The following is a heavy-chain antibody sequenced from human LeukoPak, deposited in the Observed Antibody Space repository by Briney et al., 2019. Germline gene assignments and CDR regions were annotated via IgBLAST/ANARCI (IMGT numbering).Heavy chain of an antibody. CDR3: AKDRTSSSSWYY. Sequence: GGSLRLSCAASGFTVSDYYMTWIRQAPGKGLDWVSYISFSGSTIYYADSVKGRFTISRDNSKNTLYLQMNSLRAEDTAVYYCAKDRTSSSSWYYWGQGTLVTVSS. D-gene: IGHD6-13*01. CDR2: ISFSGSTI. CDR1: GFTVSDYY. J-gene: IGHJ4*02. V-gene: IGHV3-11*01.